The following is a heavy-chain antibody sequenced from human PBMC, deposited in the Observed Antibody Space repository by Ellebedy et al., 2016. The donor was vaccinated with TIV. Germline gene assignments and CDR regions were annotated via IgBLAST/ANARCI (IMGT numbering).Heavy chain of an antibody. Sequence: GESLKISCAASGFTVSNTYMGWVRQAPGKGLEWVSHMSGNDGSRPYTYYADSVKGRFTISRDNSKNTLFLQMNSLRAEDTAVYYCGTPGGYVSGFGQWGQGTLVTVSS. CDR3: GTPGGYVSGFGQ. J-gene: IGHJ4*02. D-gene: IGHD2-15*01. V-gene: IGHV3-53*01. CDR2: MSGNDGSRPYT. CDR1: GFTVSNTY.